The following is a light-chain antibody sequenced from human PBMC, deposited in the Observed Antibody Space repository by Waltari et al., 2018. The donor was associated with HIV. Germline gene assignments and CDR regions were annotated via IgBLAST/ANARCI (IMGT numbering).Light chain of an antibody. J-gene: IGLJ1*01. Sequence: QSILTQPPSVSAAPGQKVTISCSGDNSNLGNNYVSWYQQVPGRAPRLLIYDNEKRTSGIPDRFSASKAGMSATLDIAGLQSVDEADYYCGTWDSSLSLYVFGTGTTVAVL. CDR3: GTWDSSLSLYV. V-gene: IGLV1-51*01. CDR2: DNE. CDR1: NSNLGNNY.